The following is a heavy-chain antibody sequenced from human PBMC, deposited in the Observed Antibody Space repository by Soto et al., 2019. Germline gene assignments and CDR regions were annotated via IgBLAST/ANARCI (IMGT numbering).Heavy chain of an antibody. CDR1: GGSFTGNY. V-gene: IGHV4-34*01. CDR2: VNDSGST. J-gene: IGHJ6*02. Sequence: SENLSLTCAVYGGSFTGNYRSWIRQPPGKGLEWIGEVNDSGSTNFNPSLKSRVTISVDTSKKQFTLKLTSVTAADTAVYYCATDSTTSYFGMDVWGHGTTVT. D-gene: IGHD2-2*01. CDR3: ATDSTTSYFGMDV.